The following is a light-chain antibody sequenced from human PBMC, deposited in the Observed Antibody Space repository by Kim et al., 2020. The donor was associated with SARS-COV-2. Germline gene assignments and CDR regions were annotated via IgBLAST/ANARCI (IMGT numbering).Light chain of an antibody. J-gene: IGLJ2*01. CDR2: DNN. V-gene: IGLV1-40*01. Sequence: VHWYQQFPGTAPKLLIYDNNIRPSGVPDRFSGSKSGTSASLAITGLQAEDEASYYCQSYDSTLTGSKAVFGGGTKVTVL. CDR3: QSYDSTLTGSKAV.